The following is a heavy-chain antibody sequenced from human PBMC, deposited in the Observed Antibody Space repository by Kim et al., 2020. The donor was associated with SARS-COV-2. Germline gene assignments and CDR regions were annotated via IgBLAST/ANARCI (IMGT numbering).Heavy chain of an antibody. D-gene: IGHD4-4*01. V-gene: IGHV4-34*01. CDR2: INHSGDT. CDR1: GGSFSGYY. CDR3: ARGLLRYSSYVLGY. J-gene: IGHJ4*02. Sequence: SETLSLTCAVYGGSFSGYYWTWIRQPPGKGLEWIGEINHSGDTNYNPSLKTRVTISLDTSKNQFPLKLSSVTAADTAVYYCARGLLRYSSYVLGYWGQGT.